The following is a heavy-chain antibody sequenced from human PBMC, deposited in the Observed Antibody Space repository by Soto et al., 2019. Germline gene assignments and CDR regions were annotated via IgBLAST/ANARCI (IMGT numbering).Heavy chain of an antibody. D-gene: IGHD3-3*01. V-gene: IGHV3-9*01. Sequence: EVQLVESGGGLVQPGRSLRLSCAASGFTFDDYAMHWVRQAPGKGLEWVSGISWNSGRRVYADSVKGRFTISRDNAKNSLYLQMNSLRAEDTALYYCAKAKGPYYDFWSGNAYWGQGTLVTVSS. CDR3: AKAKGPYYDFWSGNAY. J-gene: IGHJ4*02. CDR2: ISWNSGRR. CDR1: GFTFDDYA.